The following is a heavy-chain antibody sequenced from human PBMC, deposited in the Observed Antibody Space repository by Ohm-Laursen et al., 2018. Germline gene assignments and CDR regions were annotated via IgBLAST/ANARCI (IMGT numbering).Heavy chain of an antibody. D-gene: IGHD1-14*01. CDR3: ARGPVRPYYFDY. CDR2: IYSGGST. CDR1: GFTVSSNY. J-gene: IGHJ4*02. V-gene: IGHV3-53*01. Sequence: SLRLSCTASGFTVSSNYMSWVRQAPGKGLEWVSVIYSGGSTYYADSVKGRFTISRDNSKNTLYLQMNSLRAEDTAVYYCARGPVRPYYFDYWGQGTLVTVSS.